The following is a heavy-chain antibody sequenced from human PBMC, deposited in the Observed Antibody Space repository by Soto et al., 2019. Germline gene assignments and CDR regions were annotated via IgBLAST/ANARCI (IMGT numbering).Heavy chain of an antibody. CDR1: GFTFSSYG. CDR3: ARTAHGYGDLDYYGMDV. Sequence: QVQLVESGGGVVQPGRSLRLSCAASGFTFSSYGMHWVRQAPGKGLEWVAVIWYDGSNKYYADSVKGRFTISRDNSRNTLYLQMNSLRAEDTAVYYCARTAHGYGDLDYYGMDVWGQGTTVTVSS. V-gene: IGHV3-33*01. CDR2: IWYDGSNK. D-gene: IGHD4-17*01. J-gene: IGHJ6*02.